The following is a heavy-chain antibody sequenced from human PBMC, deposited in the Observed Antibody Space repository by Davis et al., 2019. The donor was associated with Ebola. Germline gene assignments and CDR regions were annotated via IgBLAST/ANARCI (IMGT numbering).Heavy chain of an antibody. CDR3: AKDFDSTSSAPFDY. D-gene: IGHD6-6*01. V-gene: IGHV3-11*01. J-gene: IGHJ4*02. CDR1: GFTFSDYY. Sequence: GESLKISCAASGFTFSDYYMSWIRQAPGKGLEWISHISSSGKTIYYADSVKGRFTISRDNAKNSLYLQMNSLRAEDTAVYYCAKDFDSTSSAPFDYWGQGTLVTVSS. CDR2: ISSSGKTI.